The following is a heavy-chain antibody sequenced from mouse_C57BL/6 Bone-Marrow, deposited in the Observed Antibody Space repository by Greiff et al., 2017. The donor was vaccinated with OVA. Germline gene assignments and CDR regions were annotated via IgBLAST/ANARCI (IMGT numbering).Heavy chain of an antibody. D-gene: IGHD2-1*01. J-gene: IGHJ3*01. CDR2: ISSGGSYT. V-gene: IGHV5-6*01. CDR1: GFTFSSYG. CDR3: SGPLYYPPWFAY. Sequence: EVKLVESGGDLVKPGGSLKLSCAASGFTFSSYGMSWVRQTPDKRLEWVATISSGGSYTYYPDSVKGRFTISRDNAKNTLYLQMSSLKSEDTAMYYCSGPLYYPPWFAYWGQGTLVTVSA.